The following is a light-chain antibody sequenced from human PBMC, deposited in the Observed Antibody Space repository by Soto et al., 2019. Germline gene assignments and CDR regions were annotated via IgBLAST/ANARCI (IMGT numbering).Light chain of an antibody. V-gene: IGKV4-1*01. CDR2: WAS. Sequence: DIVMTKSPDSLAVSLGERATINCKSSQSVLYSSNNKSYLAWYQQKPGQPPKLLIYWASTRESGVPDRFSVSGSGTDFTLTISSLQAEDVAVYYCHQYYSTPHTFGQGTKLEIK. J-gene: IGKJ2*01. CDR1: QSVLYSSNNKSY. CDR3: HQYYSTPHT.